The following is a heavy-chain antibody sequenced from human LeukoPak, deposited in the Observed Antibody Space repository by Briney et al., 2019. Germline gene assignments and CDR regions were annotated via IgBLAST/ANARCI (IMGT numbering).Heavy chain of an antibody. J-gene: IGHJ4*02. CDR2: ISGSGDTT. D-gene: IGHD6-6*01. Sequence: PGGSLRLSCVASGFDFSRYVVNWVRQAPGKGLEWVSGISGSGDTTYYTDSVKGRFTISRDNSENTLYLQMDSLTVGDTAIYYCAKDRGITAHPYAFDSWGQGTLVTVSS. CDR1: GFDFSRYV. V-gene: IGHV3-23*01. CDR3: AKDRGITAHPYAFDS.